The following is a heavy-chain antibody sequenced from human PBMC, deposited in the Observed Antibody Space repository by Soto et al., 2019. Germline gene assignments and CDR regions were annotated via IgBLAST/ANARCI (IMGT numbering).Heavy chain of an antibody. Sequence: RASVKVSCKASGGTFSSYAISWVRQAPGQGLEWMGGIIPIFGTANYAQKFQGRATITADESTSTAYMELSSLRSEDTAVYYCAGGLFIVVVPAATKYYYYYGMDVWGQGTTVTVSS. CDR1: GGTFSSYA. V-gene: IGHV1-69*13. CDR3: AGGLFIVVVPAATKYYYYYGMDV. D-gene: IGHD2-2*01. J-gene: IGHJ6*02. CDR2: IIPIFGTA.